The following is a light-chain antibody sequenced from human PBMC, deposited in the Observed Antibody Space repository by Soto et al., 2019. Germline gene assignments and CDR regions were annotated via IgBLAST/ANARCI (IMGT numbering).Light chain of an antibody. J-gene: IGKJ5*01. CDR2: LGS. Sequence: DIVMTQSPLSLPVTPGEPASISCRSSQSLLHSNGYNYLDWHLQKPVQSPQLLIYLGSNRASGVPDRVSGSGSGTDFTVKISRVDAEDVGVYYWMQALQTPTFGQGTRLEIK. V-gene: IGKV2-28*01. CDR1: QSLLHSNGYNY. CDR3: MQALQTPT.